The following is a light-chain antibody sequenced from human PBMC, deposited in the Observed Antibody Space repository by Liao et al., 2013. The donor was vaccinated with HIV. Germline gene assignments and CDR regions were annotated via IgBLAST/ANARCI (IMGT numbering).Light chain of an antibody. J-gene: IGLJ2*01. CDR3: QVWDSSTDHVV. CDR1: NIGRKS. V-gene: IGLV3-21*01. Sequence: SYELTQPPSVSVAPGKTARITCGGSNIGRKSVHWYQQKPGQAPVLVIYYDSDRPSGIPERFSGSNSGNTATLTINRVEAGDEADYYCQVWDSSTDHVVFGGGTKLAVL. CDR2: YDS.